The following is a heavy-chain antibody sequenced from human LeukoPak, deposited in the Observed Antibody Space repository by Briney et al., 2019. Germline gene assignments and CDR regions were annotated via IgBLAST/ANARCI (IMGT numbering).Heavy chain of an antibody. CDR3: AGGNDDSKLHH. Sequence: SQTLSLTCSVSGDSVTSGNYYWSWIRQHPEKGPECIGHIHHSGTIYYNPSLLSRATISVDASKNQFSLRLSSVTAADTALYYCAGGNDDSKLHHWGQGTLVTDSS. V-gene: IGHV4-31*03. CDR1: GDSVTSGNYY. D-gene: IGHD3-22*01. CDR2: IHHSGTI. J-gene: IGHJ1*01.